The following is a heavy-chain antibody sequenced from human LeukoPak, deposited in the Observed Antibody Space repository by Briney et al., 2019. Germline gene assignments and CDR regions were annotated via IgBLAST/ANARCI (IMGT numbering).Heavy chain of an antibody. CDR2: INPSGGNT. CDR1: GYTFTNYY. CDR3: ARVRDGYNDAYDI. V-gene: IGHV1-46*01. Sequence: ASEKVSCKASGYTFTNYYMHWVRQAPGQGLEWMGIINPSGGNTNYAQNFQGRVTMTRDTSTSTVYMELSSLRSEDTAVYYCARVRDGYNDAYDIWGQGTMVTVPS. D-gene: IGHD5-24*01. J-gene: IGHJ3*02.